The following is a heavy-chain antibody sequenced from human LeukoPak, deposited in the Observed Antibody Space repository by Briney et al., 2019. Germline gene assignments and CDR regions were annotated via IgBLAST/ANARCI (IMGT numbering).Heavy chain of an antibody. V-gene: IGHV1-8*01. Sequence: ASVKVSCKASGYTFTSYDINWVRQATGQGLEWMGWMNPNSGNTGYAQKFQGRVTMTRNTSISTAYMELSNLRSEDTAVYYCARGGTTVTRLDAFDIWGQGTIVTVSS. CDR3: ARGGTTVTRLDAFDI. CDR2: MNPNSGNT. J-gene: IGHJ3*02. D-gene: IGHD4-17*01. CDR1: GYTFTSYD.